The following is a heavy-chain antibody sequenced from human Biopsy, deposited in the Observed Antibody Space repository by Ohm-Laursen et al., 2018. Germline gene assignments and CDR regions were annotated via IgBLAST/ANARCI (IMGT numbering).Heavy chain of an antibody. D-gene: IGHD3-10*01. J-gene: IGHJ6*02. CDR3: ASLGLVWFGELLSVPFGMDV. CDR2: ITSRSGYK. CDR1: GFTFSDYS. V-gene: IGHV3-21*01. Sequence: GSLRLSCAASGFTFSDYSMNWVRQAPGKGLEWVSSITSRSGYKYYADSVKGRFTISRDNAKNSLYLQMNSLRAEDTAVYFCASLGLVWFGELLSVPFGMDVWGQGTTVTVSS.